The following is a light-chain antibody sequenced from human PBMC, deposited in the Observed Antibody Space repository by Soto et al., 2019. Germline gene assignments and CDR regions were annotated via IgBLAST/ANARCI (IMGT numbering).Light chain of an antibody. CDR2: DIS. J-gene: IGKJ5*01. CDR1: QTVIRN. Sequence: EVVMTQSPATLSVSPGERATLSCRASQTVIRNLAWYQQRPGQAPRLLIYDISNRATGVPARFSGSGSETEFTLTIRSLQSEDFAVYFCQQYKNWPSFGQGTRLEI. CDR3: QQYKNWPS. V-gene: IGKV3-15*01.